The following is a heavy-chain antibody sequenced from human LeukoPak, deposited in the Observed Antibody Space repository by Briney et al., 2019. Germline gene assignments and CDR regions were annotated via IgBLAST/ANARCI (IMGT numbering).Heavy chain of an antibody. CDR1: GYTFTGYY. CDR3: ARDAPYSSSSRYYGMDV. CDR2: ISAYNGNT. D-gene: IGHD6-6*01. V-gene: IGHV1-18*04. J-gene: IGHJ6*02. Sequence: ASVKVSCKASGYTFTGYYMHWVRQAPGQGLEWMGWISAYNGNTNYAQKLQGRVTMTTDTSTSTAYMELRSLRSDDTAVYYCARDAPYSSSSRYYGMDVWGQGTTVTVSS.